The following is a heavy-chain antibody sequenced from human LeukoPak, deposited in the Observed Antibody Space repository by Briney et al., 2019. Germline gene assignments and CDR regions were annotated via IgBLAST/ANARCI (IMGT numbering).Heavy chain of an antibody. CDR2: ISYDGSNK. Sequence: PGGSLRLSCAASAFTFSNYTMHRVRQAPGKGLEWVAVISYDGSNKYYADSVKGRFTISRDNSKNTLYLQMNSLRGEDTAVYYCARIPRTWLRFPYFDYWGQGTLVTVSS. V-gene: IGHV3-30-3*01. CDR1: AFTFSNYT. D-gene: IGHD5-12*01. CDR3: ARIPRTWLRFPYFDY. J-gene: IGHJ4*02.